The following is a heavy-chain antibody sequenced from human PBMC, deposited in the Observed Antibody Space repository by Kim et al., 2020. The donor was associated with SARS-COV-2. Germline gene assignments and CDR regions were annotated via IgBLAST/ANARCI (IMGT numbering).Heavy chain of an antibody. Sequence: SETLSLTCTVSGGSISSGGYYWSWIRQHPGKGLEWIGYIYYSGSTYYNPSLKSRVTISVDTSKNQFSLKLSSVTAADTAVYYCARDVGAGEMGGGYSGYEGYMDVWGKGTTVTVSS. J-gene: IGHJ6*03. CDR1: GGSISSGGYY. CDR3: ARDVGAGEMGGGYSGYEGYMDV. D-gene: IGHD5-12*01. V-gene: IGHV4-31*03. CDR2: IYYSGST.